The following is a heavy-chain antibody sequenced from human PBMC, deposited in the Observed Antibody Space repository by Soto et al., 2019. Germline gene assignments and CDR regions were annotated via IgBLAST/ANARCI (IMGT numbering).Heavy chain of an antibody. CDR2: IYYSGST. Sequence: QVQLQESGPGLVKPSQTLSLTCTVSGGSISSGDYYWSWIRQPPGKGLEWIGYIYYSGSTYNPSLKCRVTISVDTSKNQFTLKLSSVTAADTAVYYWARERPDGSRLDPWGQGTLVTVSS. J-gene: IGHJ5*02. D-gene: IGHD6-13*01. V-gene: IGHV4-30-4*01. CDR3: ARERPDGSRLDP. CDR1: GGSISSGDYY.